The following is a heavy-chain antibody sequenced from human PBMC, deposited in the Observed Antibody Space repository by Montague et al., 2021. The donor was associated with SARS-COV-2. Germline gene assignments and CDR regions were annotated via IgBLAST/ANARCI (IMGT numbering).Heavy chain of an antibody. CDR3: ARQVGGGLWYFDL. D-gene: IGHD1-26*01. CDR2: ISYSGXP. CDR1: GGSISSGDYF. V-gene: IGHV4-39*01. J-gene: IGHJ2*01. Sequence: SETLSLTCTVSGGSISSGDYFWVWIRQPPLKGLEWIGIISYSGXPXPXXXXTGPVTLSVDTSNNQLSLRLSSVTAADTAVYYWARQVGGGLWYFDLWGRGTLVTVSS.